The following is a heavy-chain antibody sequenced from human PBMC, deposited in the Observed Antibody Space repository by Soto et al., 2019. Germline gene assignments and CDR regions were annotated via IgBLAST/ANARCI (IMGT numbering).Heavy chain of an antibody. D-gene: IGHD6-13*01. J-gene: IGHJ4*02. CDR3: ARKLQPKKGGGYFDY. CDR2: ISGGGGGT. CDR1: GFTFRSYA. V-gene: IGHV3-23*01. Sequence: EVQLLESGGGLAQPGGSLRLSCVASGFTFRSYAMSWVRQAPGKGLEWVSAISGGGGGTSFADSVKGRFTIFRDNSNNTLYLQMNSLRAEDTAVYYCARKLQPKKGGGYFDYWGQGSLVTVSS.